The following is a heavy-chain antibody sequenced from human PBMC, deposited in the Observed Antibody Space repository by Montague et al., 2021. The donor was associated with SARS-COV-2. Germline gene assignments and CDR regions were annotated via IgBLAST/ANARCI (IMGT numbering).Heavy chain of an antibody. CDR1: GGSFTNYY. Sequence: SETLSLTCAVSGGSFTNYYWGWIRQPPGKGLEWIGEVVHSGNTKYNPSLKSRVTISVDTSKNQFSLNLTSVTAADTAIYYCARDTRAVQINPGLRYWGQGTQVTVSS. V-gene: IGHV4-34*12. D-gene: IGHD6-19*01. CDR3: ARDTRAVQINPGLRY. J-gene: IGHJ4*02. CDR2: VVHSGNT.